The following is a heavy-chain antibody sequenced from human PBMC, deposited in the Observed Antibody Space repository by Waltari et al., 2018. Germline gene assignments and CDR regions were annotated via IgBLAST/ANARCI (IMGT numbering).Heavy chain of an antibody. Sequence: QLQLQESGPGLVKPSETLSLTCTVSGGSISSSSYYWGWIRQPPGKGLEWIGSIYYSGSTYYNPSLKSRVTISEDTSKNQFSLKLSSVTAADTAVYYCARGYDFWSGYYNPAYYYMDVWGKGTTVTISS. CDR1: GGSISSSSYY. J-gene: IGHJ6*03. D-gene: IGHD3-3*01. CDR2: IYYSGST. CDR3: ARGYDFWSGYYNPAYYYMDV. V-gene: IGHV4-39*07.